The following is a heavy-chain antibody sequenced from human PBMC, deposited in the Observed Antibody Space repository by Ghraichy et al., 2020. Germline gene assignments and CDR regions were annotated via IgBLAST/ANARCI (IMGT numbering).Heavy chain of an antibody. J-gene: IGHJ4*02. D-gene: IGHD2-2*03. Sequence: GGSLRLSCAASGFTFSSYGMHWVRQAPGKGLEWMAVMSYDGSKEYYADSVKGRSTTSSNTSKNTLYLQMASLRAEDTAVYWSAKRRSGIDGSTAPFDYWGQGTLVTVSS. CDR1: GFTFSSYG. CDR2: MSYDGSKE. V-gene: IGHV3-30*18. CDR3: AKRRSGIDGSTAPFDY.